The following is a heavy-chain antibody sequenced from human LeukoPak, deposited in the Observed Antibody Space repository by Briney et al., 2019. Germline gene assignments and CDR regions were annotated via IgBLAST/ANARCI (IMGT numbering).Heavy chain of an antibody. J-gene: IGHJ3*02. CDR2: IYTSGST. D-gene: IGHD6-6*01. CDR3: ARELVPPSFDAFDI. V-gene: IGHV4-4*07. CDR1: GGSISSYY. Sequence: SETLSLTCTVSGGSISSYYWSWIRQPAGKGLEWIGRIYTSGSTNYNPSLKSRVTTSVDTSKNQFSLKLSSVTAADTAVYYCARELVPPSFDAFDIWGQGTMVTVSS.